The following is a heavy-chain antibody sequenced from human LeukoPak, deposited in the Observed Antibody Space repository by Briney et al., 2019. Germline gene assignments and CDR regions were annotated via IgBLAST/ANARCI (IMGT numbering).Heavy chain of an antibody. V-gene: IGHV3-23*01. CDR2: VSGSGDNT. D-gene: IGHD5-18*01. CDR1: GFTLSTFA. Sequence: GGSLSLSCAASGFTLSTFAMSWVRQAPGKGLEWVAAVSGSGDNTYYADSVTGRSAISRDNSKNMLYLQMNSLRAEDTAVYFCAKNGGYNYPESLVADYWGQGTLVTVSS. CDR3: AKNGGYNYPESLVADY. J-gene: IGHJ4*02.